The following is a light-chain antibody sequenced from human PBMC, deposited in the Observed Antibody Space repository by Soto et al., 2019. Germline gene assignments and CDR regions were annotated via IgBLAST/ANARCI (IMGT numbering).Light chain of an antibody. CDR2: DAS. J-gene: IGKJ1*01. CDR3: QESYSTPPT. CDR1: QTISKY. V-gene: IGKV1-39*01. Sequence: DIPMTQSPSSLSASVRDRVTITCRASQTISKYLHWYQQKPGKAPKLLVYDASSLQSGVPSRFSGGGSGTDFTLTISSLQPEDFATYYCQESYSTPPTFGQGTNVEI.